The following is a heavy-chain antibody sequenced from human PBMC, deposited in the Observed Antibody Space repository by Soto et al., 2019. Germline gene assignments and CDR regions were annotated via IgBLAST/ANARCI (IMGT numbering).Heavy chain of an antibody. D-gene: IGHD2-8*01. CDR3: AGELDIVLMVYAPKVPDAFDI. V-gene: IGHV4-39*01. CDR1: GGSISSSSYY. J-gene: IGHJ3*02. Sequence: SETLSLTCTVSGGSISSSSYYWGWIRQPPGKGLEWIGSIYYSGSTYYNPSLKSRVTISVDTSKNQFSLKLSSVTAADTAVYYCAGELDIVLMVYAPKVPDAFDIWGQGTMVTVSS. CDR2: IYYSGST.